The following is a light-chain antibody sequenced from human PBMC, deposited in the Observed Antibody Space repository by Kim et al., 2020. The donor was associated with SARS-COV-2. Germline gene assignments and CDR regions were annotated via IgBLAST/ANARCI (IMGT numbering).Light chain of an antibody. Sequence: SYELTQPPSVSMAPGQTARITCGGTNIGSKSVHWYQQKPGQAPVLVIYYDTDRPSGVSERFTGSISGDTAILTISKVEVGDEADYYCQVWDSSSDHRVFGGGTQLTV. CDR2: YDT. CDR1: NIGSKS. V-gene: IGLV3-21*04. CDR3: QVWDSSSDHRV. J-gene: IGLJ3*02.